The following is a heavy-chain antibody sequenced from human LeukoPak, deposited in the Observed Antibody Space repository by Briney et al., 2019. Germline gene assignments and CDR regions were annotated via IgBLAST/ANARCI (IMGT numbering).Heavy chain of an antibody. CDR3: ARESGSYEAYFDY. CDR2: IFPIFATA. Sequence: ASVKVSCKASGGTFSSYAISWVRQAPGQGLEWMGRIFPIFATANYAQKFQGRVTITADESTSTAYMELNSLRSEDTAVYYCARESGSYEAYFDYWGQGTLVTVSS. D-gene: IGHD1-26*01. J-gene: IGHJ4*02. CDR1: GGTFSSYA. V-gene: IGHV1-69*15.